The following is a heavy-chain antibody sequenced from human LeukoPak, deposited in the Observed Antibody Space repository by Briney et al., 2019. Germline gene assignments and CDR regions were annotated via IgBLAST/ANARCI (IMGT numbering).Heavy chain of an antibody. V-gene: IGHV3-48*02. J-gene: IGHJ4*02. D-gene: IGHD6-6*01. CDR3: ARVWESYSSSPFDY. Sequence: GGSLRLSCTASGFTFSTYSMNWVRQAPGRGLEWVSYISGSSSSSDGGARQYADSVKGRFTISRDNDKNSLYLQMNSLRDEDTAVYYCARVWESYSSSPFDYWGQGTLVTVSS. CDR2: ISGSSSSSDGGAR. CDR1: GFTFSTYS.